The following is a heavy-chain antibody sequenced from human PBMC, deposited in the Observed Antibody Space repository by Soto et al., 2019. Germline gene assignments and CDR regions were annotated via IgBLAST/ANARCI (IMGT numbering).Heavy chain of an antibody. CDR1: GGSISSGYYY. V-gene: IGHV4-30-4*01. CDR3: ASSSLYGMEV. J-gene: IGHJ6*01. Sequence: SETLSLTCSVCGGSISSGYYYWSWIRQPPGKGLEWIGNIYYIGNTYYNPSLNSRLIISIDTSNNQFSLKVGSVTAADTAVYYCASSSLYGMEVWGQRT. CDR2: IYYIGNT.